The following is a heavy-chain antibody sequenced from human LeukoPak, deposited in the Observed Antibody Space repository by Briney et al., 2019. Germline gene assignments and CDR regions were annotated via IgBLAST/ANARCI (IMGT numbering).Heavy chain of an antibody. CDR3: AKDGERYYDFWSGYLVSFDY. J-gene: IGHJ4*02. CDR1: GFTFDSYA. Sequence: PGGSLRLSCAASGFTFDSYAMTWVRQAPGKGLEWVSTISGSGGSTYYADSVKGRFTISRDNSKNTLYLQMNSLRAEDTAVYYCAKDGERYYDFWSGYLVSFDYWGQGTLVTVSS. D-gene: IGHD3-3*01. V-gene: IGHV3-23*01. CDR2: ISGSGGST.